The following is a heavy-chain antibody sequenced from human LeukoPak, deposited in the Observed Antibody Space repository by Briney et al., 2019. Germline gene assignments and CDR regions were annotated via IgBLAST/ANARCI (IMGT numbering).Heavy chain of an antibody. CDR1: GYTFTSYC. CDR2: ISAYNGNT. D-gene: IGHD2-2*01. Sequence: ASVKVSCKASGYTFTSYCISWVRQAPGQGLEWMGWISAYNGNTNYAQKLQGRVTMTTDTSTSTAYMELRSLRSDDTAVYYCARWEVPAAYYYYGMDVWGQGTTVTVSS. J-gene: IGHJ6*02. CDR3: ARWEVPAAYYYYGMDV. V-gene: IGHV1-18*01.